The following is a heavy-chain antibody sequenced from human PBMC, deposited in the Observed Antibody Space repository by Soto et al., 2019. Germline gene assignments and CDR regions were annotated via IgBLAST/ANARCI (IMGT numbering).Heavy chain of an antibody. J-gene: IGHJ4*02. CDR1: GFTFSSYA. V-gene: IGHV3-23*01. CDR2: ISGSGGST. CDR3: AKDKSGWYTVAY. Sequence: EVQLLESGGGLVQPGGSLRLSCAASGFTFSSYAMSWVRQAPGKGLEWVSAISGSGGSTYYADSVKGRCTISRDNSKNTLYLQMNSLRAEDTAVYYCAKDKSGWYTVAYWGQGTLVTVSS. D-gene: IGHD6-19*01.